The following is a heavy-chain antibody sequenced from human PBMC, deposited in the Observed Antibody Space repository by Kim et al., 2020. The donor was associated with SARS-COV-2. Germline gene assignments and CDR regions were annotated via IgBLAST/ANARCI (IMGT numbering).Heavy chain of an antibody. Sequence: GGSLRLSCAASGFTFSSYSMNWVRQAPGKGLEWVSSISSSSSYIYYSDSVKCRFTISRDNAKNSRYLQMNSLRAEDTAVYYCARVGVGAIKSYSFDYWGQGTLVTVSS. J-gene: IGHJ4*02. CDR3: ARVGVGAIKSYSFDY. D-gene: IGHD1-26*01. CDR2: ISSSSSYI. V-gene: IGHV3-21*01. CDR1: GFTFSSYS.